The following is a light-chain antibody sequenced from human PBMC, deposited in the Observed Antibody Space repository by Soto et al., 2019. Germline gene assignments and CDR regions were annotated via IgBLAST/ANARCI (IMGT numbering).Light chain of an antibody. CDR3: QKYHSAPFT. CDR2: GAS. J-gene: IGKJ3*01. V-gene: IGKV1-27*01. CDR1: QVINND. Sequence: DIQMTQSPSSLSASVGDRVTITCRASQVINNDLAWYQQKPGKGPNLLIYGASTLHSGGPSRFSGSGSGTDLTLTISSLQPEDVATYYCQKYHSAPFTVGPGTKVDI.